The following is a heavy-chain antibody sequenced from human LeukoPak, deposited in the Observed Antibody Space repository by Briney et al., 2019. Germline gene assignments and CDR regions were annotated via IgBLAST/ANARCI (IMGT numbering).Heavy chain of an antibody. CDR2: MNPDSANT. CDR1: GYSFTSYA. J-gene: IGHJ4*02. CDR3: GRGGEMATINY. V-gene: IGHV1-8*01. Sequence: ASVNVSCKTSGYSFTSYAINWVRQATGQGLEWMGWMNPDSANTGFAQKFQGRLTLTRNTSTRAAYMELSSLTSEDTAVYYCGRGGEMATINYWGQGTLVTVSS. D-gene: IGHD5-24*01.